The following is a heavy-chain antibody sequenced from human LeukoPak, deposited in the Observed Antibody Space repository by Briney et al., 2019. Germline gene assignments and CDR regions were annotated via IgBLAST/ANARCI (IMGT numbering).Heavy chain of an antibody. V-gene: IGHV4-59*01. Sequence: KSSEPLSLTCTVSGGSISSSYWSWIRQPPGKGLEWIGYIYYSGSTNYNPSLKSRVTISVDTSKNQFSLKLNSVTAADTAVYYCARGRLAATYNFDYWGQGTLVTVSS. CDR2: IYYSGST. D-gene: IGHD2-15*01. CDR1: GGSISSSY. J-gene: IGHJ4*02. CDR3: ARGRLAATYNFDY.